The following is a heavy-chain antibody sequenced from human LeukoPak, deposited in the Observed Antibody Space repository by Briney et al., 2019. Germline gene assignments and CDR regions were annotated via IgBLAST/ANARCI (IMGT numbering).Heavy chain of an antibody. CDR3: ARDSGDSYGSPFDY. Sequence: GGPLRLSCAASGFTFSSNGMHWVRRAPGKGLEWVAVIWYDGSNKYYADSVKGRFTISRDNSKNTLYLRMNSLRAEDTAVYYCARDSGDSYGSPFDYWGQETLVTVSS. V-gene: IGHV3-33*01. CDR2: IWYDGSNK. D-gene: IGHD5-18*01. J-gene: IGHJ4*02. CDR1: GFTFSSNG.